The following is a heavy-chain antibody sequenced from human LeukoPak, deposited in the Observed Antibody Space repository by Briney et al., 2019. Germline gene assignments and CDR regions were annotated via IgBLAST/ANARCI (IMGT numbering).Heavy chain of an antibody. CDR2: INSSSSYI. CDR3: ARGRVVRGYMGY. Sequence: GGSLRLSCAASGFTFSSYSMNWVRQAPGKGLEWVSSINSSSSYIYYADSVKGRFTISRDNAKNSLYPQMNSLRAEDTAVYYSARGRVVRGYMGYWGQGTLVTVSS. V-gene: IGHV3-21*01. J-gene: IGHJ4*02. D-gene: IGHD3-10*01. CDR1: GFTFSSYS.